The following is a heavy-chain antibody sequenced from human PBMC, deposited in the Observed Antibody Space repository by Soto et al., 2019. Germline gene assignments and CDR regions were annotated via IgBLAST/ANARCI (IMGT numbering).Heavy chain of an antibody. CDR1: GYTFTGYY. J-gene: IGHJ4*02. V-gene: IGHV1-2*02. D-gene: IGHD2-2*01. Sequence: ATLNVSCKASGYTFTGYYMHWVRQAPGQGLEWMGWISPDSGGTNYAQKFQGRVTMTRDTSITTAYMELSSLRSDDTAVYFCARDSGYCTSTSCYYFDSWGQGSQVTVSS. CDR3: ARDSGYCTSTSCYYFDS. CDR2: ISPDSGGT.